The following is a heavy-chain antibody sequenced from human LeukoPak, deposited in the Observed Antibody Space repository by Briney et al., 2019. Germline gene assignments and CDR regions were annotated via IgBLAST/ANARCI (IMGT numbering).Heavy chain of an antibody. CDR3: ARIDCSSTSCYPGHYYYGMDV. D-gene: IGHD2-2*01. V-gene: IGHV1-69*13. J-gene: IGHJ6*04. CDR2: IIPIFGTA. Sequence: ASVKVSCKASGYTFSNYGVSWVRQAPGQGPEWMGGIIPIFGTANYAQKFQGRVTITADESTSTAYMELSSLRSEDTAVYYCARIDCSSTSCYPGHYYYGMDVWGKGTTVTVSS. CDR1: GYTFSNYG.